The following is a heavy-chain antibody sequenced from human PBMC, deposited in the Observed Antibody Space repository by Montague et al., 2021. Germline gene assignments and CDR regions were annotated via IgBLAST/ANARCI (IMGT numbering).Heavy chain of an antibody. CDR3: ARRSRLKSPVDY. J-gene: IGHJ4*02. CDR1: GGSFSAYY. V-gene: IGHV4-34*01. Sequence: SETLSLTCAVSGGSFSAYYWDWIRQPPGKGLEWIGEIHHSGITYYNPSLNSRLTISLDTSRNQFSLKLNSVTDADTAVYFCARRSRLKSPVDYWGQGTLVTVSS. CDR2: IHHSGIT.